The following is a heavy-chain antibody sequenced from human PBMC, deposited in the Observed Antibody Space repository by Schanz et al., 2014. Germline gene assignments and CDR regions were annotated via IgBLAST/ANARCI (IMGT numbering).Heavy chain of an antibody. J-gene: IGHJ4*02. V-gene: IGHV3-23*04. CDR1: GFTFNNFN. D-gene: IGHD6-13*01. CDR3: ARDSGSSSWCPSDY. CDR2: ISPTGSST. Sequence: VQLVESGGGLVKPGGSLRLSCAASGFTFNNFNMNWVRQAPGKGLEWVSNISPTGSSTYYADSVKGRFTISRDNSKNTLYLQMNSLRAEDTALYYCARDSGSSSWCPSDYWGQGTLVTVSS.